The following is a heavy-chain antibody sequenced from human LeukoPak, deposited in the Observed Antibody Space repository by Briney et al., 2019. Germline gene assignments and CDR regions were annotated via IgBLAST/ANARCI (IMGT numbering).Heavy chain of an antibody. CDR3: AELGITMIGGV. J-gene: IGHJ6*04. V-gene: IGHV3-21*01. D-gene: IGHD3-10*02. Sequence: GGSLRLSCAASGFTFSRHSMNWVRQAPGKGLEWVSSISSSSIYIYYADSVKGRFTISRDNAKNSLYLQMNNLRAEDTAVYYCAELGITMIGGVWGKGTTVTISS. CDR1: GFTFSRHS. CDR2: ISSSSIYI.